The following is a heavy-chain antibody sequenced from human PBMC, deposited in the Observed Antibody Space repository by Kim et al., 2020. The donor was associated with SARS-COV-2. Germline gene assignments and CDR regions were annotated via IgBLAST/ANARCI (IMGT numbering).Heavy chain of an antibody. CDR2: ISGDGGST. D-gene: IGHD2-15*01. J-gene: IGHJ6*01. CDR3: AKDLGYCSGGSCYVYYYYGMDV. CDR1: GFTFDDYT. Sequence: GGSLRLSCAASGFTFDDYTMHWVRQAPGKGLEWVSLISGDGGSTYYADSVKGRFTISRDNSKNSLYLQMNSLRTEDTALYYCAKDLGYCSGGSCYVYYYYGMDVWGQG. V-gene: IGHV3-43*01.